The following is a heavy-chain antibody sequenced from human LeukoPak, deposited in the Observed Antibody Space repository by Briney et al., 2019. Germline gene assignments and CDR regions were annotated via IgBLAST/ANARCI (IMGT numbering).Heavy chain of an antibody. Sequence: GGSLRLSCAASGFTFSSYAMHWVRQAPGKGLERVAVISYDGSNKYYADSVKGRFTISRDNSKNTLYLQMNSLRAEDTAVYYCARAPPFDYDFWSGYFDYWGQGTLVTVSS. D-gene: IGHD3-3*01. CDR1: GFTFSSYA. V-gene: IGHV3-30-3*01. CDR3: ARAPPFDYDFWSGYFDY. CDR2: ISYDGSNK. J-gene: IGHJ4*02.